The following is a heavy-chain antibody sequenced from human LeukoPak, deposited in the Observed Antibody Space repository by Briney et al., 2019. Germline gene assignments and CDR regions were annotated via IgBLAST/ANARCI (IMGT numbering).Heavy chain of an antibody. CDR1: GASISTYY. D-gene: IGHD2-21*01. J-gene: IGHJ6*02. Sequence: SETLSLICTVSGASISTYYWSWIGHPPRKALEWIGYIFHNGSTNYNPSLKRRVTISLDTSKNLFSLKLKSVVAADTAVYHCARDAEWDCGGGTCYSYHGIDVWGHGTTVAVPS. CDR2: IFHNGST. CDR3: ARDAEWDCGGGTCYSYHGIDV. V-gene: IGHV4-59*01.